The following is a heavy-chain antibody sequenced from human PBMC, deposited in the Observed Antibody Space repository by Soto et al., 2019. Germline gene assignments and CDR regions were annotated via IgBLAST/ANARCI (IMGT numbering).Heavy chain of an antibody. CDR2: IIPILGIA. D-gene: IGHD6-19*01. V-gene: IGHV1-69*02. CDR1: GGTFSSYT. CDR3: ARVGDGQWLVH. J-gene: IGHJ4*02. Sequence: QVQLVQSGAEVKKPGSSVKVSCKASGGTFSSYTISWVRQAPGQGLEWMGRIIPILGIANYAQKFQGRVTXNEXKSTSTAYMELSSLRSEDTAVYYCARVGDGQWLVHWGQGTLVTVSS.